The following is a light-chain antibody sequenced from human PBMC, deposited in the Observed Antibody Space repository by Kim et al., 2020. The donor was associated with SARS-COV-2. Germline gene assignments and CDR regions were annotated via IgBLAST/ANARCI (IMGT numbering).Light chain of an antibody. Sequence: EIVMTQSPGTLSVSPGERATLSCRASQSVSSNLVWYQQKPGQAPRLLIHVASTRATGIPARFSGSGSGTDFTLTISSLQSEDFAVYYCQQYDKWPLTFGGGTKVDIK. J-gene: IGKJ4*01. CDR2: VAS. CDR3: QQYDKWPLT. V-gene: IGKV3-15*01. CDR1: QSVSSN.